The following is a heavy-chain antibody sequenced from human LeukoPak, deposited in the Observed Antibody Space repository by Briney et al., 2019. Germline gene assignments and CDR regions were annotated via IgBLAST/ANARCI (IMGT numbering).Heavy chain of an antibody. D-gene: IGHD2-15*01. V-gene: IGHV3-23*01. Sequence: GGSLRLSCAASGFIFSSYAMSWVRQAPGKGLEWVSAISGSGGSTYYADSVKGRFTISRDNSKNTLYLQMNSLRAEDTAVYYCAKDDIVVVGGAEYFQHWGQGTLVTVSS. CDR1: GFIFSSYA. CDR2: ISGSGGST. J-gene: IGHJ1*01. CDR3: AKDDIVVVGGAEYFQH.